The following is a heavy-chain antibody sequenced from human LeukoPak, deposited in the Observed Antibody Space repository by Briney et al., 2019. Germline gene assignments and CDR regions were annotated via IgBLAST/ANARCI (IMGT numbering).Heavy chain of an antibody. CDR2: INPNSGGT. CDR1: GYTFTGYY. Sequence: ASVKVPCKASGYTFTGYYMHWVRQAPGQGLEWMGWINPNSGGTNYAQKFQGRVTMTRSTSIDTAYMELNTLTSDDTAAYYCARGFYYYGLDVWGQGTTVTVSS. CDR3: ARGFYYYGLDV. J-gene: IGHJ6*02. V-gene: IGHV1-2*02.